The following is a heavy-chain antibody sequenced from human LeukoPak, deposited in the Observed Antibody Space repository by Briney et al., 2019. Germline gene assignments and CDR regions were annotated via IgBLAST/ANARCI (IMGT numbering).Heavy chain of an antibody. D-gene: IGHD3-22*01. CDR1: GFTFSSYA. J-gene: IGHJ4*02. CDR2: ISYDGSSK. CDR3: ARGSHYYDSSGYYISGY. V-gene: IGHV3-30-3*01. Sequence: GGSLRLSCAASGFTFSSYAMHWVRQAPGKGLEWVAVISYDGSSKYYADSVKGRFTISRDNSKNTLYLQMNSLRAEDTAVYYCARGSHYYDSSGYYISGYWGQGTLVTVSS.